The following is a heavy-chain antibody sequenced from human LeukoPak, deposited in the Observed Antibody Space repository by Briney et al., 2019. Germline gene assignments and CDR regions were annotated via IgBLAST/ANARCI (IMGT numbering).Heavy chain of an antibody. CDR1: GYNLTTYS. Sequence: ASVKVSCKASGYNLTTYSVNWVRQAPGQGLEWMGWVSVYHGTTNYARKVQGRVTMTTDTSTNTAYLELRSLRSDDTAVYYCARGGGLGYCDTTSCLIFDYWGQGTLVGVSS. J-gene: IGHJ4*02. D-gene: IGHD2-2*01. V-gene: IGHV1-18*01. CDR2: VSVYHGTT. CDR3: ARGGGLGYCDTTSCLIFDY.